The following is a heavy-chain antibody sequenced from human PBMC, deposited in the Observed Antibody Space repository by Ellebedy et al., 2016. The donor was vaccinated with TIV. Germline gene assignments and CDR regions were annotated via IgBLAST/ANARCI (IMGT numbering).Heavy chain of an antibody. CDR3: AGAGY. V-gene: IGHV4-38-2*02. Sequence: SETLSLXXTLSAYSIINPYSRRCVRQSPRKEGLEWIGNVHHAGNTTYNPSLKSRVTLSIDTSNNQFFLKLHSVTAADTAVYYCAGAGYWGQGNLVTVSS. CDR2: VHHAGNT. J-gene: IGHJ4*02. CDR1: AYSIINPYS.